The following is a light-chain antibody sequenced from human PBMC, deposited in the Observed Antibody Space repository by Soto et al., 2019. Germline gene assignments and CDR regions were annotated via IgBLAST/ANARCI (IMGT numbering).Light chain of an antibody. V-gene: IGKV3-11*01. CDR3: QQRYNWPLT. J-gene: IGKJ4*01. CDR1: QNIDTY. CDR2: DAS. Sequence: EIVLTQSPATLSLSPGERATLSCRATQNIDTYLGWFQQKPGQAPRLLIYDASNRATGIPARFSGSGSGTDFTLTISSLEPEDFAVYYCQQRYNWPLTFGGGTKVEIQ.